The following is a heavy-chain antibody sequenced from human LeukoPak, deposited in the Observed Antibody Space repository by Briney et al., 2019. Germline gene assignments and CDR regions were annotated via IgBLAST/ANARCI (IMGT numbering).Heavy chain of an antibody. J-gene: IGHJ4*02. V-gene: IGHV3-23*01. CDR1: GFTFSSYA. CDR3: ARAYENGGFDY. D-gene: IGHD3-22*01. CDR2: ISGSGGST. Sequence: PGGSLRLSCAASGFTFSSYAMSWVRQAPGKGLEWVSAISGSGGSTYYADSVKGRFTISRDNAKNSLYLQMNSLRAEDTAVYYCARAYENGGFDYWGQGTLVTVSS.